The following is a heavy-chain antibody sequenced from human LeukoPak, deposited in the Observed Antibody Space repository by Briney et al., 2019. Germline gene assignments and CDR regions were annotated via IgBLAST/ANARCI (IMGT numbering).Heavy chain of an antibody. CDR2: IYYSGST. CDR3: ARGSDYGDLFDY. J-gene: IGHJ4*02. D-gene: IGHD4-17*01. CDR1: GGSFSGYY. V-gene: IGHV4-59*01. Sequence: KPSETLSLTCAVYGGSFSGYYWSWIRQPPGKGLEWIGYIYYSGSTNYNPSLKSRVTISVDTSKNQFSLKLSSVTAADTAVYYCARGSDYGDLFDYWGQGTLVTVSS.